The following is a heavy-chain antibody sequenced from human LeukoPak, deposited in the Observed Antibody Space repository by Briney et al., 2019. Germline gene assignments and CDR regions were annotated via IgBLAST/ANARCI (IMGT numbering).Heavy chain of an antibody. Sequence: SETLSLTCAVYGGSFSGYYWSWIRQPPGKGLEWIGEINHSGSTNYNPSLKSRVTISVDTSKNQFFLKLSSVTAADTAVYYCTRDSGSWTVDYWGQGTLVTVSS. CDR2: INHSGST. D-gene: IGHD1-26*01. V-gene: IGHV4-34*01. CDR1: GGSFSGYY. J-gene: IGHJ4*02. CDR3: TRDSGSWTVDY.